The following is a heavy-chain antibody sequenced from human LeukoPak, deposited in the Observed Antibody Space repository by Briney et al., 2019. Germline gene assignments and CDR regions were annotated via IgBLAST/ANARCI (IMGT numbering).Heavy chain of an antibody. CDR1: GFTFSIYA. CDR3: ATWGAGMDV. D-gene: IGHD3-16*01. V-gene: IGHV3-23*01. Sequence: GGSLRLSCAASGFTFSIYAVSWVRKAPGKGLEWVSAISDSGGSTFYADSVKGRFTISRDNSKNTLYLQMNSLRAEDTAVYYCATWGAGMDVWGQGTTVTVSS. J-gene: IGHJ6*02. CDR2: ISDSGGST.